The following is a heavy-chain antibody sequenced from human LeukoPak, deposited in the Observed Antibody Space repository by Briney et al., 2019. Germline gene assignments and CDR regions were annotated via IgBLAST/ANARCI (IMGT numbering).Heavy chain of an antibody. CDR1: GFTLNNYW. V-gene: IGHV3-74*01. Sequence: GGSLRLSCSASGFTLNNYWMHWVRQAPGKGLVRVARIKYDGTNTTYADSVKGRFTISRDNAKNTLYLQMNSLRVEDTAVYYCARDDYGRYWGQGTLVTVSS. CDR2: IKYDGTNT. D-gene: IGHD4-17*01. J-gene: IGHJ4*02. CDR3: ARDDYGRY.